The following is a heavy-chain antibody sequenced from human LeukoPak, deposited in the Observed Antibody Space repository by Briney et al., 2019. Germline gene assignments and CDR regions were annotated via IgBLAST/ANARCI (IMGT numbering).Heavy chain of an antibody. V-gene: IGHV3-30*02. CDR1: GFTFSSYG. CDR3: AKDRRTLPPIAAAGNYYFDC. D-gene: IGHD6-13*01. CDR2: IRYDGSNK. J-gene: IGHJ4*02. Sequence: PGGSLRLSCAASGFTFSSYGMHWVRQAPGKGLEWVAFIRYDGSNKYYADSVKGRFTISRDNSKNTLYLQMNSLRAEDTAVYYCAKDRRTLPPIAAAGNYYFDCWGQGTLVTVSS.